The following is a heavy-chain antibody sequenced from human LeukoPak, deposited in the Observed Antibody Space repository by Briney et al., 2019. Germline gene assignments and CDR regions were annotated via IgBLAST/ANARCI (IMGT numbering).Heavy chain of an antibody. CDR3: ARHEAVAEFDY. Sequence: SETLSLTCTVSGGSISSYYWSWIRQPPGKGLEWIGYIYYSGSTNYNPSLKGRVTISVDTSKNQFSLKLSSVTAADTAVYYCARHEAVAEFDYWGQGTLVTVSS. CDR2: IYYSGST. D-gene: IGHD6-19*01. J-gene: IGHJ4*02. V-gene: IGHV4-59*08. CDR1: GGSISSYY.